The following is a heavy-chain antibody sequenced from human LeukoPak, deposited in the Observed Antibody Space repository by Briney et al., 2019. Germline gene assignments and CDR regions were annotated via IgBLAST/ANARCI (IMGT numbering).Heavy chain of an antibody. J-gene: IGHJ5*02. Sequence: GSLRLSCAASGFTFSSYWMSWVRQAPGKGLEWIGKINHSGSTNYNPSLKSRVTISVDTSKNQFSLKLSSVTAADTAVYYCASFLVPAARGGTWFDPWGQGTLVTVSS. CDR1: GFTFSSYW. V-gene: IGHV4-34*01. CDR3: ASFLVPAARGGTWFDP. D-gene: IGHD2-2*01. CDR2: INHSGST.